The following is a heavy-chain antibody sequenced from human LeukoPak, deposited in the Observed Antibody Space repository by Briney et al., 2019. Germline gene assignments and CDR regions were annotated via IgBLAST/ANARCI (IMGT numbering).Heavy chain of an antibody. Sequence: GGSLRLSCAASGFTFSDYYMSWIRQAPGKGLEWVSYISSSSSTIYYADSVRGRFTISRDNAKNSLYLQMNSLRAEDTAVYYCARETTGPTGGAFDIWGQGTMVTVSS. CDR2: ISSSSSTI. CDR3: ARETTGPTGGAFDI. J-gene: IGHJ3*02. CDR1: GFTFSDYY. V-gene: IGHV3-11*04. D-gene: IGHD1/OR15-1a*01.